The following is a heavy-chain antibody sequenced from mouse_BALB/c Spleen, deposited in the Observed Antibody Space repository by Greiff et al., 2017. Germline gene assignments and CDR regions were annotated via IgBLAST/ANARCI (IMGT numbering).Heavy chain of an antibody. J-gene: IGHJ3*02. V-gene: IGHV5-12-2*01. CDR1: GFTFSSYT. Sequence: DVMLVESGGGLVQPGGSLKLSCAASGFTFSSYTMSWVRQTPEKRLEWVAYISNGGGSTYYPDTVKGRFTISRDNAKNTLYLQMSSLKSEDTAMYYCARQPYGYWGQGTLVTVSA. CDR3: ARQPYGY. CDR2: ISNGGGST.